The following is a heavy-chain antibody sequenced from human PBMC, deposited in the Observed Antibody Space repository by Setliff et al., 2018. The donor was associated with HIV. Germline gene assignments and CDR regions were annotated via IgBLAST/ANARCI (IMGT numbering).Heavy chain of an antibody. CDR2: ILFSGST. J-gene: IGHJ4*02. D-gene: IGHD3-22*01. V-gene: IGHV4-59*01. Sequence: KASETLSLTCTVSGGSISSYYWSWIRQPPGKGLEWIGYILFSGSTNYNPSLKSRVTISVDTSKNQLSLKMSSVTAADTAVYSCARSPGYYDSSSGYLYFFDYWGQGTLVTVSS. CDR1: GGSISSYY. CDR3: ARSPGYYDSSSGYLYFFDY.